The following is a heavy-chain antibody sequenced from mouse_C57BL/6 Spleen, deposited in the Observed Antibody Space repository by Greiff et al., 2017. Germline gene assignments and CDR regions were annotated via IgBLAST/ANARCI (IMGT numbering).Heavy chain of an antibody. Sequence: QVQLQQSDAELVKPGASVKISCKVSGYTFTDHTIHWMKQRPEQGLAGIGYIYPRDGSTKYNEKFKGKATLTADKSSSTAYMQLNSLTSEDSAVYFCARFYYDYDRVLIDAMDYWGQGTSVTVAS. CDR3: ARFYYDYDRVLIDAMDY. V-gene: IGHV1-78*01. CDR1: GYTFTDHT. CDR2: IYPRDGST. J-gene: IGHJ4*01. D-gene: IGHD2-4*01.